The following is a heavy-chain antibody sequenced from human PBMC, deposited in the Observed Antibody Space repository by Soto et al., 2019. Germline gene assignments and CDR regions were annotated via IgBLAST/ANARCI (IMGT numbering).Heavy chain of an antibody. D-gene: IGHD3-22*01. V-gene: IGHV4-59*01. CDR1: GEYIKSDY. J-gene: IGHJ4*02. Sequence: SETLPHTCTVSGEYIKSDYWSWIRQSTGKRLEWIGYISHSGRADYNPSLNSRVSISIDTPKNQFSLRLTSATAADTAVYHCVRGFFDSRGYSSPFDYWGQGILVTVSS. CDR3: VRGFFDSRGYSSPFDY. CDR2: ISHSGRA.